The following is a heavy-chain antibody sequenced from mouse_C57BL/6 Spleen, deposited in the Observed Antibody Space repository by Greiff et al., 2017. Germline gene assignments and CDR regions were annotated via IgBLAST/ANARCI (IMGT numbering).Heavy chain of an antibody. V-gene: IGHV14-1*01. J-gene: IGHJ3*01. Sequence: EVQLQQSGAELVRPGASVKLSCTASGFNIKDYYMHWVKQRPEQGLEWIGRIDPEDGDTEYAPKFQGKDTMTADTSSNTAYLQLSSLTSEDTAGYYCTTGGNYAWFAYWGQGTLVTVSA. CDR2: IDPEDGDT. CDR1: GFNIKDYY. D-gene: IGHD2-1*01. CDR3: TTGGNYAWFAY.